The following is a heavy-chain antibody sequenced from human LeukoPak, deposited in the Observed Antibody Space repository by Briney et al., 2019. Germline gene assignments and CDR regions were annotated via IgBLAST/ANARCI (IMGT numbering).Heavy chain of an antibody. V-gene: IGHV3-21*01. Sequence: GGSLRLSCAASGFTFSSYSMNWVRQAPGKGLEWVSSISSSSSYIYYADSVKGRFTISRDNAKNSLYLQMNSLRAEDTAVYYCARDGLCSSTSCFYYYYYMDVWGKGTTVTVSS. CDR3: ARDGLCSSTSCFYYYYYMDV. CDR1: GFTFSSYS. J-gene: IGHJ6*03. D-gene: IGHD2-2*01. CDR2: ISSSSSYI.